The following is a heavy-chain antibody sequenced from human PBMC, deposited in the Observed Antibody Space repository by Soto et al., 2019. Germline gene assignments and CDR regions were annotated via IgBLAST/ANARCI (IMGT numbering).Heavy chain of an antibody. D-gene: IGHD6-19*01. CDR1: GYSFTSYW. CDR3: ARRSSSSGWQNDAFDI. V-gene: IGHV5-51*01. CDR2: IYPGDSDT. Sequence: GESLKISCKGSGYSFTSYWIGWVRQMPGKGLEWMGIIYPGDSDTGYSPSFQGQVTISADKSISTAYLQWSSLKASDTAMYYCARRSSSSGWQNDAFDIWGQGTMVTVSS. J-gene: IGHJ3*02.